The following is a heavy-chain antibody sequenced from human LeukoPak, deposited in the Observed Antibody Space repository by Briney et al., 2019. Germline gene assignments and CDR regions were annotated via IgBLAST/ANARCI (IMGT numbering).Heavy chain of an antibody. V-gene: IGHV3-23*01. Sequence: PGGSLRLSCAASGFTFTNYAMRCVRQAPGEGLEWVSTISIGGGSTYYADSVKGRFTASRDNSKKTLYLQMNSLRAEDTAVYYCAKDSRREPRRNWFDPWGQGTLVTVSS. CDR3: AKDSRREPRRNWFDP. J-gene: IGHJ5*02. CDR2: ISIGGGST. D-gene: IGHD1-14*01. CDR1: GFTFTNYA.